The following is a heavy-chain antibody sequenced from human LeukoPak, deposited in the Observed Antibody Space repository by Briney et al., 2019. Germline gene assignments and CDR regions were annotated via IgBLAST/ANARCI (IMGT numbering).Heavy chain of an antibody. V-gene: IGHV4-59*11. CDR1: GGSITSLY. D-gene: IGHD5-24*01. J-gene: IGHJ4*02. CDR2: IFSTGST. CDR3: ASLSRDAFNHFDY. Sequence: WETLSLTCTISGGSITSLYWPWIRQPPGKGLEWIGYIFSTGSTNYNPSLKSRVTMSVDTSKNLFSLNLISVTAADTAVYYCASLSRDAFNHFDYWGQGTLVTVS.